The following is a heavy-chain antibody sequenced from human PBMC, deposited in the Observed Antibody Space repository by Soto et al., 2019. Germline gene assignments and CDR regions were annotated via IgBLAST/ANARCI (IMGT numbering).Heavy chain of an antibody. CDR2: ISYDGSNK. J-gene: IGHJ6*03. CDR3: AKDYGVQLVYYYMDV. CDR1: GFTFSSYG. D-gene: IGHD1-1*01. Sequence: GGSLRLSCAASGFTFSSYGMHWVRQAPGKGLEWVAVISYDGSNKYYADSVKGRFTISRDNSKNTLYLQMNSLRAEDTAVYYCAKDYGVQLVYYYMDVWGKGTTVTVSS. V-gene: IGHV3-30*18.